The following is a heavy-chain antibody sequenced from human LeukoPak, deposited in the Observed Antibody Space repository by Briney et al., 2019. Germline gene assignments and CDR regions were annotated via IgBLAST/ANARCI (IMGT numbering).Heavy chain of an antibody. CDR3: AKYFSSSGYSASFDY. CDR2: ISGSGVST. V-gene: IGHV3-23*01. J-gene: IGHJ4*02. Sequence: GGSLRLSCAASGFTFSSNAMSWVRQAPGKGLEWVSAISGSGVSTYYADSVKGRFTISRDNSKNTLYLQMNSLRAEDTAVYYCAKYFSSSGYSASFDYWGQGTLVTVSS. CDR1: GFTFSSNA. D-gene: IGHD3-22*01.